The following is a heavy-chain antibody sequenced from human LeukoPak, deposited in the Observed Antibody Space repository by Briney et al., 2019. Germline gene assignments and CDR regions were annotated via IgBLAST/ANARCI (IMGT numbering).Heavy chain of an antibody. CDR3: ARASHSSGWYGNYYYGMDV. Sequence: ASVKVSCEASGYTFTSYDINWVRQATGQGLEWMGWMNPNSGNTGYAQKFQGRVTMTRNTSISTAYMELSSLRSEDTAVYYCARASHSSGWYGNYYYGMDVWGQGTTVTVSS. CDR2: MNPNSGNT. CDR1: GYTFTSYD. J-gene: IGHJ6*02. D-gene: IGHD6-19*01. V-gene: IGHV1-8*01.